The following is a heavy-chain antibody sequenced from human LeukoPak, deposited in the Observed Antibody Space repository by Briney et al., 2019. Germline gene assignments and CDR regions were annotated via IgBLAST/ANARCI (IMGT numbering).Heavy chain of an antibody. V-gene: IGHV1-18*01. J-gene: IGHJ4*02. Sequence: ASVRVSCKASGYTFNSYGISWVRQAPGQGLEWMGGISDHNGNTNYAQKLQGRVTMTTDTSTNTAYMELRSLRSDDTAVYYCARVFTYSGSYNYYFDSWGQGTLVSVSS. CDR1: GYTFNSYG. D-gene: IGHD1-26*01. CDR3: ARVFTYSGSYNYYFDS. CDR2: ISDHNGNT.